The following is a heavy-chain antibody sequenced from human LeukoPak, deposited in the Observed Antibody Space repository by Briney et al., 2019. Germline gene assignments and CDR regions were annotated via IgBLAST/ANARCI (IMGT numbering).Heavy chain of an antibody. Sequence: GGSLRLSCAASGFTFSSYSMNWVRQAPGKGLQWVSYISSSGSTIYYADSVKGRFTISRDNAKNSLYLQMNSLRAEDTAVYYCARDGYYYGSGSHWDDYWGQGTLVTVSS. D-gene: IGHD3-10*01. CDR3: ARDGYYYGSGSHWDDY. V-gene: IGHV3-48*04. CDR2: ISSSGSTI. J-gene: IGHJ4*02. CDR1: GFTFSSYS.